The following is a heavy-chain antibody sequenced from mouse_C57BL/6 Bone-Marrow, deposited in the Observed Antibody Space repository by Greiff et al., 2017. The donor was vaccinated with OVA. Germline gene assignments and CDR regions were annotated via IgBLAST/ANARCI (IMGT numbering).Heavy chain of an antibody. CDR3: ARHLFYYGSSYNY. Sequence: EVQLQQSGPELVKPGASVKISCKASGYTLTDYYMNWVKQSHGKSLEWIGDINPNNGGTSYNQKFKGKATLTVDKSSSTAYMGLRSLTSEDSAGDYCARHLFYYGSSYNYWGQGTTVTVSA. D-gene: IGHD1-1*01. CDR1: GYTLTDYY. J-gene: IGHJ2*01. V-gene: IGHV1-26*01. CDR2: INPNNGGT.